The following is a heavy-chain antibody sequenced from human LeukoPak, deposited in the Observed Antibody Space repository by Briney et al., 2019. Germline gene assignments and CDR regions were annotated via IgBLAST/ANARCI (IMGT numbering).Heavy chain of an antibody. J-gene: IGHJ4*02. CDR3: ARKIVGATGGSFDS. CDR1: GGSISSSSYY. D-gene: IGHD1-26*01. CDR2: IYYSGST. Sequence: SETLSLTCTVSGGSISSSSYYWGWIRQPPGKGLEWIGYIYYSGSTNYNPSLKSRVTISVDTSKNQFSLKLTSVTAADTAVYYCARKIVGATGGSFDSWGQGTLVTVSS. V-gene: IGHV4-61*05.